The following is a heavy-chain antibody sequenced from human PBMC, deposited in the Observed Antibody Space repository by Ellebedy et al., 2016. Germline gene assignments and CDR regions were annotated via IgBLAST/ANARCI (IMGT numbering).Heavy chain of an antibody. CDR1: SYTFNTNG. J-gene: IGHJ3*02. CDR3: ARRAYCGGDCYAFDM. V-gene: IGHV1-69*06. CDR2: IVPLFGTT. D-gene: IGHD2-21*01. Sequence: SVKVSXKASSYTFNTNGFAWVRQAPGEGLEWMGHIVPLFGTTNYAQKFQGRVTITADKSTRTDYMELTSLRSEDTAVYYCARRAYCGGDCYAFDMWGQGTLVIVSS.